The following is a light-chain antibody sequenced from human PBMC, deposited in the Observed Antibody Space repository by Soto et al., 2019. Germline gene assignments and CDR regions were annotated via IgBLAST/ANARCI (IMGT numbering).Light chain of an antibody. CDR3: QQYDKFPST. CDR1: QGVRND. J-gene: IGKJ5*01. V-gene: IGKV1-6*01. Sequence: LSASVGDRVTITCRASQGVRNDLGWYQQRPGKAPKLLIYAASSLHSGVPSRFSGSGSGTDFTLTISNLQPEDFATYYCQQYDKFPSTFGQGTRLEIK. CDR2: AAS.